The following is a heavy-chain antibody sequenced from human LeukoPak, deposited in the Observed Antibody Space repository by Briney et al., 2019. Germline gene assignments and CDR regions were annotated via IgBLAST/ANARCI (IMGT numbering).Heavy chain of an antibody. CDR3: ARGSYYSEGGWFDP. D-gene: IGHD2-21*01. CDR1: GGSISSYY. V-gene: IGHV4-4*07. CDR2: IYSSGST. Sequence: SETLSLTCTVSGGSISSYYWSWIRQPAGKGLEWIGRIYSSGSTNYNPSLKSRVTMSVDMSKNHFSLMLSSVTAADTAVYYCARGSYYSEGGWFDPWGQGTLVNVSS. J-gene: IGHJ5*02.